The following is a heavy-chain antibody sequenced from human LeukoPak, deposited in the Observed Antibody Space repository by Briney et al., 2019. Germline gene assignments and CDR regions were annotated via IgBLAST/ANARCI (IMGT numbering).Heavy chain of an antibody. CDR1: GYTFTGYC. J-gene: IGHJ4*02. D-gene: IGHD3-22*01. CDR2: INPNSGGT. Sequence: ASVKVSCKASGYTFTGYCMHWVRQAPGQGLEWMGWINPNSGGTDYAQKFQGRVTMTRDTPISTAYTELSRLRSDDTAVYYRARAWTYYDSSGYFYWGQGTLVTVSS. V-gene: IGHV1-2*02. CDR3: ARAWTYYDSSGYFY.